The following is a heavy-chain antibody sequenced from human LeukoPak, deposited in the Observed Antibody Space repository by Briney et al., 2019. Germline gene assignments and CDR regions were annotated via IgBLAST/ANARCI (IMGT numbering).Heavy chain of an antibody. CDR2: ISPYNGNT. D-gene: IGHD6-13*01. CDR1: GYTFTSYG. Sequence: ASVKVSCKASGYTFTSYGISWVRQAPGQGLEWMGWISPYNGNTNYAQNFQGRVTMTTDTSTSTAYMDLRSLGSVDTAVYYCAFSNSYGYFDYWGQGTLITVSS. CDR3: AFSNSYGYFDY. J-gene: IGHJ4*02. V-gene: IGHV1-18*01.